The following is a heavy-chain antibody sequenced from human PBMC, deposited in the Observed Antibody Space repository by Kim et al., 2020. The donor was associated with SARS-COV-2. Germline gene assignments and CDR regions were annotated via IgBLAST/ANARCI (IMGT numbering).Heavy chain of an antibody. Sequence: GGSLRLSCAASGFTFSSYGMHWVRQAPGKGLEWVAVIWYDGSNKYYADSVKGRFTISRDNSKNTLYLQMNSLRAEDTAVYYCAKLWGYGGNSEGYYYYYGMDVWGQGTTVTVSS. CDR2: IWYDGSNK. CDR1: GFTFSSYG. J-gene: IGHJ6*02. D-gene: IGHD2-21*02. V-gene: IGHV3-33*06. CDR3: AKLWGYGGNSEGYYYYYGMDV.